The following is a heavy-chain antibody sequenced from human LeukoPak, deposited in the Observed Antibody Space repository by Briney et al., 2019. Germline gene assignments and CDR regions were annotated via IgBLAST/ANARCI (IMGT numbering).Heavy chain of an antibody. V-gene: IGHV4-34*01. J-gene: IGHJ6*02. CDR1: GGSFSGYY. CDR3: ARGSIAAAGGYYGMDV. CDR2: INHSGST. D-gene: IGHD6-13*01. Sequence: SETLSLTCAVYGGSFSGYYWSWIRQPPGKGLEWIGEINHSGSTNYNPSLKSRVTISVDTSKNQFSLKLSSVTAADTAVYYCARGSIAAAGGYYGMDVWGQGTTVAVSS.